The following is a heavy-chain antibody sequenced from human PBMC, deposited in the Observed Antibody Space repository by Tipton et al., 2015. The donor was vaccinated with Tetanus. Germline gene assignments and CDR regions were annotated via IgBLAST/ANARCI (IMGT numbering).Heavy chain of an antibody. CDR1: GASVRSGWHY. D-gene: IGHD5-12*01. J-gene: IGHJ4*02. CDR3: ARANNDYPKKGPFDY. Sequence: TLSLTCTVSGASVRSGWHYWSWIRQPPGKGLEWIGYISDGGRTNYNPSLKSRLTISADTSKNQFSLNLRSVITADTAVYYCARANNDYPKKGPFDYWGQGILVIVSS. V-gene: IGHV4-61*01. CDR2: ISDGGRT.